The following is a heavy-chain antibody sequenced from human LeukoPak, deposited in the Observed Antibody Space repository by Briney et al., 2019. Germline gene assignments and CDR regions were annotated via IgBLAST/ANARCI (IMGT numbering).Heavy chain of an antibody. V-gene: IGHV7-4-1*02. CDR2: TNTNTGNP. J-gene: IGHJ4*02. D-gene: IGHD5-18*01. CDR3: ARALSPGEYSYGDFDY. CDR1: GYTFTSYA. Sequence: ASVKVSCKASGYTFTSYAMNWVRQAPGQGLEWMGWTNTNTGNPTYAQGFTGRFVFSLDTSVSTAYLQISSLKAEDTAVYYCARALSPGEYSYGDFDYWGQGTLVTVSS.